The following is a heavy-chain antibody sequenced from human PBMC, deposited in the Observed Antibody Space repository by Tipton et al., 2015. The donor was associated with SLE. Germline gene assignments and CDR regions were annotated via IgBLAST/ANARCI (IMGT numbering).Heavy chain of an antibody. CDR2: IYYSGST. CDR1: GGSFSGYY. V-gene: IGHV4-59*01. Sequence: TLSLTCAVYGGSFSGYYWSWIRQPPGKGLEWIGYIYYSGSTNYNPSLKSRVTISVDTSKNQFSLKLSSVTAADTAVYYCARDRNNWGQGTLVTVSS. CDR3: ARDRNN. J-gene: IGHJ4*02.